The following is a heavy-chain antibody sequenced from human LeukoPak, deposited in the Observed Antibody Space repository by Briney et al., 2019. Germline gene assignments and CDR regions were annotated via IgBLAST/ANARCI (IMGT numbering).Heavy chain of an antibody. Sequence: ASVKVSCKASGYSFISLYIHWVRQAPGQGLEWMGVINPSGGSTTYAQKFQDRVTMTRDMSTSTVYMELSSLRSEDTAVYYCAREHGGADRVSMDVWGKGTTVTVSS. V-gene: IGHV1-46*01. D-gene: IGHD5-12*01. J-gene: IGHJ6*03. CDR3: AREHGGADRVSMDV. CDR2: INPSGGST. CDR1: GYSFISLY.